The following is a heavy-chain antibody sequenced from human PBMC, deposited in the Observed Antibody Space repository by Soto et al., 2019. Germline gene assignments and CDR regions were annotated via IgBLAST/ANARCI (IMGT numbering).Heavy chain of an antibody. V-gene: IGHV4-31*03. CDR2: IYYSGST. CDR1: GASISNGGYY. CDR3: ARRYGSAFDI. Sequence: SETLSLTCTVSGASISNGGYYWSWIRQHPGKGLEWIGYIYYSGSTYYNPSLKSRVTISVDTSKNQFSLRLSSVTAADTAVYYCARRYGSAFDIWGQRTMVTVSS. J-gene: IGHJ3*02. D-gene: IGHD1-26*01.